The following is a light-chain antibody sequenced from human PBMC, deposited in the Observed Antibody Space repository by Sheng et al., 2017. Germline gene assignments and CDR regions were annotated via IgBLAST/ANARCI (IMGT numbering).Light chain of an antibody. V-gene: IGKV3-15*01. Sequence: EIVMTQSPATLSVSPGERATLSCRASQSIGNNLAWYQQKPGQAPRLLIYGASSRATGIPARFSGSGSGTDFTLTISSLQSEDFAVYYCQQCNSWPWTFGPWEQSGYQT. CDR1: QSIGNN. CDR2: GAS. CDR3: QQCNSWPWT. J-gene: IGKJ3*01.